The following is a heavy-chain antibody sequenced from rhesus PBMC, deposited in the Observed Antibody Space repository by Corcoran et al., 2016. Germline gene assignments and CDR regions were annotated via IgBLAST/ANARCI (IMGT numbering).Heavy chain of an antibody. J-gene: IGHJ6*01. CDR1: GFTFSSYD. Sequence: EVQLVESGGGLVQPGGSLRLSCAASGFTFSSYDMSWVRQAPGKGLEWFSYISYTDKNIYYADSVKDRFTISRDNAKNSLSLQMSSLRAEDTAVYYCTRDWISVVITTPYGLDSWGQGVVVTVSS. CDR2: ISYTDKNI. D-gene: IGHD3-16*01. V-gene: IGHV3-136*01. CDR3: TRDWISVVITTPYGLDS.